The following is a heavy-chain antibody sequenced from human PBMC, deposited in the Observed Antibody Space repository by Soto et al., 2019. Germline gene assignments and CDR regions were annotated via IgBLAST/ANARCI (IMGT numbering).Heavy chain of an antibody. CDR3: ARLEGLATISYFFAF. J-gene: IGHJ4*02. CDR2: IYYRGNA. Sequence: PFEPLRHTCSFVYDSIIGHGYCWGWIHKPPGKGLEWIGSIYYRGNAYYNPSLQTRVTISLDKSKSQFSLKLNSVTAADSAVYFCARLEGLATISYFFAFRVPGAPVIVSS. V-gene: IGHV4-39*01. D-gene: IGHD3-9*01. CDR1: YDSIIGHGYC.